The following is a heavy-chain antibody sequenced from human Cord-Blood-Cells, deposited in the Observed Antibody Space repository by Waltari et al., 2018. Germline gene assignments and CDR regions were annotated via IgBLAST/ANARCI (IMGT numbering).Heavy chain of an antibody. CDR1: GYTFTSYG. J-gene: IGHJ6*03. CDR3: ARVVTGATSYYYYYMDV. V-gene: IGHV1-18*04. D-gene: IGHD1-26*01. CDR2: ISAYNGNT. Sequence: QVQLVHSGAEVKKPGASVKVSCKASGYTFTSYGISWVRQAPGPGLERMGWISAYNGNTNYAQKLEGIVTMTTDTSTSTAYMELRSLRSDDTAVYYGARVVTGATSYYYYYMDVWGKGTTVTVSS.